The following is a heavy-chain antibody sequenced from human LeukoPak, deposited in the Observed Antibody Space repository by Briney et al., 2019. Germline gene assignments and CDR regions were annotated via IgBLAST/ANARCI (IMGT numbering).Heavy chain of an antibody. V-gene: IGHV7-4-1*02. J-gene: IGHJ5*02. Sequence: GASVKVSCKASGYTFTSYAMHWVRQAPGQGLEWMGWINTNTGNPTYAQGFTGRFVFSLDTSVSTAYLQISSLKAEDTAVYYCARGRALAVAGPDWFDPWGQGTLVTVSS. D-gene: IGHD6-19*01. CDR3: ARGRALAVAGPDWFDP. CDR2: INTNTGNP. CDR1: GYTFTSYA.